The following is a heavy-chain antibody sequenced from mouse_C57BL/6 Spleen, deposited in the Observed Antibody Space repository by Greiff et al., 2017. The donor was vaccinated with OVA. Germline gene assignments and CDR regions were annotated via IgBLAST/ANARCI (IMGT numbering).Heavy chain of an antibody. Sequence: EVQLQESGPGLVKPSQSLSLTCSVTGYSITSGYYWNWIRQFPGNKLEWMGYISYDGSNNYNPSLKNRISITRDTSKNQFFLKLNSVTTEDTATYYCARGPLLRYWYFDVWGTGTTVTVSS. D-gene: IGHD1-2*01. J-gene: IGHJ1*03. CDR3: ARGPLLRYWYFDV. V-gene: IGHV3-6*01. CDR2: ISYDGSN. CDR1: GYSITSGYY.